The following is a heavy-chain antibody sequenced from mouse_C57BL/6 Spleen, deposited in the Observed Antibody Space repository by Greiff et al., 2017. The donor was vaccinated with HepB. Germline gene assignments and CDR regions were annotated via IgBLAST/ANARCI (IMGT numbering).Heavy chain of an antibody. D-gene: IGHD1-1*01. CDR2: IFPGSGST. Sequence: VQLQQSGAELMKPGASVKLSCKASGYTFTGYWIAWVKQRPGHGLEWIGEIFPGSGSTNYNEKFKGKATFTADTSSNTAYMQLSSLTTEDSAIYYCARTGTTVVSHAMDYWGQGTSLTVSS. V-gene: IGHV1-9*01. CDR3: ARTGTTVVSHAMDY. CDR1: GYTFTGYW. J-gene: IGHJ4*01.